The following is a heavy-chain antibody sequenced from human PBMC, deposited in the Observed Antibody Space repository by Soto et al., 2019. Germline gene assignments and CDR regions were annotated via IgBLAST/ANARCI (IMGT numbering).Heavy chain of an antibody. Sequence: GGSLRLSCAASGFTFSSYWMSWVRQGPGKGLEWVANIKQDGSEKYYVDSVKGRFTISRDNAKNSLYLQMNSLRAEDTAVYYCASYRIAARLDSSFDYWGQGTLVTVSS. CDR3: ASYRIAARLDSSFDY. V-gene: IGHV3-7*01. D-gene: IGHD6-6*01. J-gene: IGHJ4*02. CDR1: GFTFSSYW. CDR2: IKQDGSEK.